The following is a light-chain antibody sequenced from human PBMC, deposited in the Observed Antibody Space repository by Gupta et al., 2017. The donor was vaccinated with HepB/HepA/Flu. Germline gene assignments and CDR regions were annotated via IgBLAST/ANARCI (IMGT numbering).Light chain of an antibody. CDR1: QSISSY. Sequence: DIQMIQSPSSLSASVGDRVTITCRASQSISSYLNWYQQKPGKAPKLRIYAASSLQSGVPSRFSGSGSGTDFTLTISSLQPEDFATYYCQQSYSTPPGTFGQGTKVEIK. V-gene: IGKV1-39*01. CDR3: QQSYSTPPGT. J-gene: IGKJ1*01. CDR2: AAS.